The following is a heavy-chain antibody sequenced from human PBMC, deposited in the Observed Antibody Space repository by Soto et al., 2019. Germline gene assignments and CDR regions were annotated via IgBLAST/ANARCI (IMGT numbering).Heavy chain of an antibody. Sequence: EVQLVESGGGLVKPGGPLRLSCEDSGFTFSSYTMNWVRRAPGKGLEWVSSISSRSTNTHYADSVRGRFTISRDNAKRSLYLQMNSLSAEDTAVYYCARGPLYYFDYWGQGTLVTVSS. CDR3: ARGPLYYFDY. V-gene: IGHV3-21*02. J-gene: IGHJ4*02. CDR1: GFTFSSYT. CDR2: ISSRSTNT.